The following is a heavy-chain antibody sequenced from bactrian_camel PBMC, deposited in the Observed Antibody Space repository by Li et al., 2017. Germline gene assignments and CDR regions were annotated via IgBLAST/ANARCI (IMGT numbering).Heavy chain of an antibody. Sequence: VQLVESGGGLVQSGGSLRLSCAASGFTFSKYGMAWVRQAPGKGLEWVSDINSSGRTTDYADSVKGRFTISQDNAKNTVYLQMNSLKPEDTAMYYCAARVRGRWNDPSGVEYWGQGTQVTVS. V-gene: IGHV3S40*01. CDR3: AARVRGRWNDPSGVEY. CDR1: GFTFSKYG. J-gene: IGHJ4*01. CDR2: INSSGRTT. D-gene: IGHD2*01.